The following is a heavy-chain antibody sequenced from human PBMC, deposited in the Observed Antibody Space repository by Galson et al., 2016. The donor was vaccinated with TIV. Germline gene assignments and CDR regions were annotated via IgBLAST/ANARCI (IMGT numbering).Heavy chain of an antibody. CDR3: AKDRLWGEWLEPLDL. D-gene: IGHD6-19*01. V-gene: IGHV3-33*03. Sequence: SLRLSCATSGITFTSYGIHWVRQAPGKGLEWLAVMSHDGNKENYADSVRGRFTMSRDVPKSTLYLKMGSPEVEDTAVYFCAKDRLWGEWLEPLDLWGQGTLVTVSS. CDR2: MSHDGNKE. CDR1: GITFTSYG. J-gene: IGHJ5*02.